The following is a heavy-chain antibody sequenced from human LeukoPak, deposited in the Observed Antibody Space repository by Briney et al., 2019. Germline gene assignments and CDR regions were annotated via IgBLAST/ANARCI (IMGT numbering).Heavy chain of an antibody. V-gene: IGHV3-33*06. CDR3: AKEVRESAWFYFDH. Sequence: GGSLRLSCAASGFTFSSFGMHWVRQAPGNGLEWVAAIWSDGRSLYYADSVKGRFTISRDNSRNTLYLQMNSLRAEDTAVYYCAKEVRESAWFYFDHWGQGTLATVSS. CDR1: GFTFSSFG. CDR2: IWSDGRSL. D-gene: IGHD3-10*01. J-gene: IGHJ4*02.